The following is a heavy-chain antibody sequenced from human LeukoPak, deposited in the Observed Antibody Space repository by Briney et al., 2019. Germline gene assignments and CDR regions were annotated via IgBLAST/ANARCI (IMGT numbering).Heavy chain of an antibody. V-gene: IGHV4-59*12. D-gene: IGHD2-2*02. Sequence: SETLSLTCTVSGGSISSYYWSWIRQPPGKGLEWIGYIYYSGSTNYNPSLKSRVTISVDTSKNQFSLKLSSATAADTAVYYCARDIRYCTSTSCYKDYFYAMDVWGQGTTVTVSS. J-gene: IGHJ6*02. CDR1: GGSISSYY. CDR3: ARDIRYCTSTSCYKDYFYAMDV. CDR2: IYYSGST.